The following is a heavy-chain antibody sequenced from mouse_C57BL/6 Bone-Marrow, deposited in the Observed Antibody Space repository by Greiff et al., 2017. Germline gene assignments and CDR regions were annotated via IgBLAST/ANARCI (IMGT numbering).Heavy chain of an antibody. D-gene: IGHD1-1*01. CDR3: ARNRGLLRAMDY. V-gene: IGHV2-2*01. CDR1: GFSLTSYG. Sequence: QVQLQQSGPGLVQPSQSLSITCTVSGFSLTSYGVHWVRQSPGKGLEWLGVIWSGGSTDYNAAFISRLRLSKDNSKSQVFFKMNSLQSDDTAIYYCARNRGLLRAMDYWGQGTSVTVSS. CDR2: IWSGGST. J-gene: IGHJ4*01.